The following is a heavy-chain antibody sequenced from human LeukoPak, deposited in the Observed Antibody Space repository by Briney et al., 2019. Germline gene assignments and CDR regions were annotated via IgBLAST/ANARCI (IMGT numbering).Heavy chain of an antibody. J-gene: IGHJ5*02. CDR2: IYTSGST. V-gene: IGHV4-4*07. Sequence: SETLSPTCTVSGGSISSYYWSWIRQPAGKGLEWIGRIYTSGSTNYNPSLKSRVTMSVDTSKNQSSLKLSSVTAADTAVYYCAREQLAPRRVWFDPWGQGTLVTVSS. CDR1: GGSISSYY. CDR3: AREQLAPRRVWFDP. D-gene: IGHD6-6*01.